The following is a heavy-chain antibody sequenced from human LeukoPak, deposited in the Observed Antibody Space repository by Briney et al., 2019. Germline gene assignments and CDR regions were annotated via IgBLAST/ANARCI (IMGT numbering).Heavy chain of an antibody. CDR2: IKPSGGST. D-gene: IGHD6-19*01. V-gene: IGHV1-2*02. Sequence: VASVKVSCKASGYTFITYYMHWVRQAPGQGLEWMGIIKPSGGSTNYAQKFQGRVTMTRDTSISTAYMELSRLRSDDTAVYYCARAVGLSGWYLSNYYYYYMDVWGKGTTVTVSS. CDR3: ARAVGLSGWYLSNYYYYYMDV. J-gene: IGHJ6*03. CDR1: GYTFITYY.